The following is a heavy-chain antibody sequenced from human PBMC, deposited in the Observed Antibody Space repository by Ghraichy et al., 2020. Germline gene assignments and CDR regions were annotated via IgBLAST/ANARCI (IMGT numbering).Heavy chain of an antibody. Sequence: SETLSLTCTVSGGSISSDYWSWIRQPPGKGMEWIGYIYYNGNTNYNPSLKSRVTISLDTSKTQFSLKLNSVSAADTAVYYCARHDYGDYTGSGDYFDYWGHGSLVTGSS. D-gene: IGHD4-17*01. CDR1: GGSISSDY. V-gene: IGHV4-59*08. CDR3: ARHDYGDYTGSGDYFDY. J-gene: IGHJ4*01. CDR2: IYYNGNT.